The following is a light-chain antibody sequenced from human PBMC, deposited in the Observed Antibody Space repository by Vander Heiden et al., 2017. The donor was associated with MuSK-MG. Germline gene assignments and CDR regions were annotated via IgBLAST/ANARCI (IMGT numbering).Light chain of an antibody. CDR3: MQTLQTPRT. V-gene: IGKV2-28*01. J-gene: IGKJ2*01. CDR2: LGY. CDR1: QSLLHSNGYNY. Sequence: DIVMTQSPLSLPVTPGEPASISCRSSQSLLHSNGYNYLDWYLQKPGQSPQLLIYLGYNRAPGVPDRFSGSGSGTDFTLKISRVEAEDVGVYYCMQTLQTPRTFGQRTKLEI.